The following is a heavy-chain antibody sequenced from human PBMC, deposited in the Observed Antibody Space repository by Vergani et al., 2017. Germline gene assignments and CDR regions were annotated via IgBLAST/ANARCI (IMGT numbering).Heavy chain of an antibody. V-gene: IGHV3-72*01. J-gene: IGHJ5*02. D-gene: IGHD6-13*01. CDR1: GFTLSDHV. CDR2: SRNKARSYTT. CDR3: AKDTGAAGRNPNWFDP. Sequence: EVQLVESGGGLVQPGGSLRLSCAASGFTLSDHVMDWVRQGPGKGLEWVGRSRNKARSYTTEYSASVKGRFTISRDDSRNSLYLQMNSLKTEDTAVYYCAKDTGAAGRNPNWFDPWGQGTLVTVSS.